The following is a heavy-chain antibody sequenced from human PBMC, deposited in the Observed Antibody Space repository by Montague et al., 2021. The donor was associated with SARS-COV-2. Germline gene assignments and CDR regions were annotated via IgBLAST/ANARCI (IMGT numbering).Heavy chain of an antibody. CDR2: MYNSGIS. CDR3: ARRLAYGYRADAPDI. D-gene: IGHD5-18*01. V-gene: IGHV4-61*02. CDR1: GDSISSGNFH. Sequence: TLSLTCTVSGDSISSGNFHWNWIRQPAGEGPEWIGRMYNSGISDYNPSLKSRVTISLDTSKNQVSLNLTSVTAADMAVYYCARRLAYGYRADAPDIWGQGTMVTVSS. J-gene: IGHJ3*02.